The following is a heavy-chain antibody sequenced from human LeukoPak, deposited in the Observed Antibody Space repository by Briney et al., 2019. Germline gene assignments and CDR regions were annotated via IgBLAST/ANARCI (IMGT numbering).Heavy chain of an antibody. CDR2: INPNSGGT. CDR3: ARDRDYSSSTAQNYYMDV. J-gene: IGHJ6*03. V-gene: IGHV1-2*02. D-gene: IGHD6-6*01. CDR1: GYTFTGYY. Sequence: ASVKVSCKASGYTFTGYYMHWVRQAPGQGLEWMGWINPNSGGTNYAQKFQGRVTMTRDMSTSTVYMELSSLRSEDTAVYYCARDRDYSSSTAQNYYMDVWGKGTTVTVSS.